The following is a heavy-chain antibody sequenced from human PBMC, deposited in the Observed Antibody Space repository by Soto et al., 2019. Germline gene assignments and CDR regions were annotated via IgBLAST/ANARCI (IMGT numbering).Heavy chain of an antibody. D-gene: IGHD2-21*02. V-gene: IGHV4-59*01. J-gene: IGHJ4*02. CDR2: IYASGSS. CDR3: ARLGDSEVFDY. Sequence: SETLSLTCTVSGGSISTYYWSWIRQPPGKGLEWIAYIYASGSSNYNPSLKSRVTISVHTSKNQFSLILSSVTAADTAVYYCARLGDSEVFDYWGQGTVVTVSS. CDR1: GGSISTYY.